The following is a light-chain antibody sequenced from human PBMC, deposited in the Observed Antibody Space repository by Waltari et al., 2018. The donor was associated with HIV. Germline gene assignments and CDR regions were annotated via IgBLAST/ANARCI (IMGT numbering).Light chain of an antibody. Sequence: SYELTQPPSVSVSPGQTARITCSGDALPKQYAYWYQQKPGQAPVLGIYKDTERPSGIPGRFSGSSSGTTVTLTISGVQAEDDADYYCLSADTSVTWVFGGGTKLTVL. CDR2: KDT. J-gene: IGLJ3*02. V-gene: IGLV3-25*03. CDR3: LSADTSVTWV. CDR1: ALPKQY.